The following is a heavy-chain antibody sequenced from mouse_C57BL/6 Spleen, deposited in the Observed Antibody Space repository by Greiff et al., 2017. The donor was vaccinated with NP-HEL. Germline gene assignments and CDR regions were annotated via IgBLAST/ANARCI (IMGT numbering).Heavy chain of an antibody. CDR3: ASHDYVSRFAY. J-gene: IGHJ3*01. CDR2: LSSGSGTI. Sequence: EVMLVESGGGLVKPGGSLKLSCAASGFTFSDYGMHWVRQAHGKGLEWVAYLSSGSGTIYYADTVKGRVTFSSDNAKNTLVLQITSLRSEDTAMYYCASHDYVSRFAYWGQGTLVTVSA. CDR1: GFTFSDYG. D-gene: IGHD2-4*01. V-gene: IGHV5-17*01.